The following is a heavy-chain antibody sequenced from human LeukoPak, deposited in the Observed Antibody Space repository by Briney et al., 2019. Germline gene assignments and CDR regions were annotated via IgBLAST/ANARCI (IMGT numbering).Heavy chain of an antibody. CDR3: ARSSFSSGWYEPYYFDY. J-gene: IGHJ4*02. D-gene: IGHD6-19*01. CDR2: ISSSGSYI. V-gene: IGHV3-21*01. Sequence: GGSLRLSCAASAFTFSSYSMNWVRQAPGKGLEWVSSISSSGSYIYYADSVKGRFTISRDNAKNSLYLQMNSLRAEDTAIYYCARSSFSSGWYEPYYFDYWGQGTLVTVSS. CDR1: AFTFSSYS.